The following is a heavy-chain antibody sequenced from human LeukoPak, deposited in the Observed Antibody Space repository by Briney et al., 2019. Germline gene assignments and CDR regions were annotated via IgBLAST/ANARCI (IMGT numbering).Heavy chain of an antibody. V-gene: IGHV3-23*01. Sequence: GGSLRLSCAASGFTFSSYGMSWVRQAPGKGLEWVSAISGSGGSTYYADSVKGRFTISRDNSKNTLYLQMNSLRAEDTAVYYCAKDLERYFDWSHAFDIWGQGTMVTVSS. CDR1: GFTFSSYG. CDR3: AKDLERYFDWSHAFDI. CDR2: ISGSGGST. J-gene: IGHJ3*02. D-gene: IGHD3-9*01.